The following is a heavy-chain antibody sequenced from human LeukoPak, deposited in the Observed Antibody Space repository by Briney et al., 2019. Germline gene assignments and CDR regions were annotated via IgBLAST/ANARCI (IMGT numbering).Heavy chain of an antibody. CDR1: GFTFSSYA. CDR2: ISGSGGST. D-gene: IGHD2-21*02. CDR3: ATTYCGGDCYPRGDY. J-gene: IGHJ4*02. V-gene: IGHV3-23*01. Sequence: GGSLRLSCAASGFTFSSYAMSWVRQAPGKGLEWVSAISGSGGSTYYADSVKGWFTISRDNSKNTLYLQMNSLRAEDTAVYYCATTYCGGDCYPRGDYWGQGTLVTVSS.